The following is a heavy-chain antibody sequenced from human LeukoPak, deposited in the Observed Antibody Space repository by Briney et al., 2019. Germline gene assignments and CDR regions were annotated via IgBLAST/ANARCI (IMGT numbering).Heavy chain of an antibody. CDR1: GFTFSSYW. CDR3: AKARIVVVPPADALDV. CDR2: INNDGSST. D-gene: IGHD3-22*01. Sequence: GGSLRLSCAASGFTFSSYWMHWVRQAPGKGLVWVSRINNDGSSTTYADSVKGRFTISRDNDKNTLYLQINSRRAEDTAVYYCAKARIVVVPPADALDVWGQGTMVTVSS. J-gene: IGHJ3*01. V-gene: IGHV3-74*01.